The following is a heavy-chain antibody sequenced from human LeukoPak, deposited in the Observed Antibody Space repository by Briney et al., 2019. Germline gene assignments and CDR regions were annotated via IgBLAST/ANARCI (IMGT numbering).Heavy chain of an antibody. J-gene: IGHJ4*02. CDR2: IYYSGST. CDR3: ARDGGIAAAGTFDY. Sequence: KASETLSLTCTVSGGSISSYCWSWIRQPPGKGLEWIGYIYYSGSTNYNPSLKSRVTISVDTSKNQFSLKLSSVTAADTAVYYCARDGGIAAAGTFDYWGQGTLVTVSS. V-gene: IGHV4-59*01. D-gene: IGHD6-13*01. CDR1: GGSISSYC.